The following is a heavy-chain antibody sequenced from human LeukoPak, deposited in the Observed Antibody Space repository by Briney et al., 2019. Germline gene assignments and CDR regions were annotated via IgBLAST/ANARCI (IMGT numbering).Heavy chain of an antibody. J-gene: IGHJ6*03. Sequence: GSLRLSCAASGFTVSSNYMSWVRQAPGKGLEWVSVIYSGGSTYYADSVKGRFTISRDNSKNTLYLQMDSLRAEDTAVYYCAREGRGRVVVPAARKDHYYYYYLDVWGKGTTVTISS. CDR3: AREGRGRVVVPAARKDHYYYYYLDV. CDR1: GFTVSSNY. D-gene: IGHD2-2*01. V-gene: IGHV3-53*01. CDR2: IYSGGST.